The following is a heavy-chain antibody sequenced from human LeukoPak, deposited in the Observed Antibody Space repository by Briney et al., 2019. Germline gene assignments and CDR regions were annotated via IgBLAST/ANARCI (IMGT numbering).Heavy chain of an antibody. CDR3: ARDLKGYSYGRNYYYYYMDV. CDR2: IYHSGST. J-gene: IGHJ6*03. V-gene: IGHV4-4*02. Sequence: PSETLSLTCAVSGGSISSSNWWSWVRQPPGKGLEWIGEIYHSGSTNYNPSLKSRVTMSVDTSKNQFSLKLSSVTAADTAVYYCARDLKGYSYGRNYYYYYMDVWGKGTTVTISS. CDR1: GGSISSSNW. D-gene: IGHD5-18*01.